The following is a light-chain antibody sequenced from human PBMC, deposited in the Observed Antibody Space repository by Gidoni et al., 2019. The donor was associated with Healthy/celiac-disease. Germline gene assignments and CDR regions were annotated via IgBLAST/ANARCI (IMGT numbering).Light chain of an antibody. CDR1: KLGDKY. J-gene: IGLJ2*01. Sequence: SYELTQPPSVSVSPGQTAIITCSGDKLGDKYACWYQQKPGQSPVLVIYQYSKRPSGIPERFSGSNSGNTATLTISGTQAMDEADYYCQAWDSSTWVFGGGTKLTVL. V-gene: IGLV3-1*01. CDR3: QAWDSSTWV. CDR2: QYS.